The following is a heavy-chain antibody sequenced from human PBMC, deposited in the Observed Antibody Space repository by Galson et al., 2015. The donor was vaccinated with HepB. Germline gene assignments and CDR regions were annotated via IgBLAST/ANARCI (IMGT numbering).Heavy chain of an antibody. Sequence: SLRLSCAASGFTFSSYAMSWVRQAPGKGLEWVSAISGSGGSTYYADSVKGRFTISRDNSKNTLYLQMNSLRAEDTAVYYCAKTTLGRYWYFDLWGRGTLVTVSS. CDR3: AKTTLGRYWYFDL. CDR2: ISGSGGST. D-gene: IGHD1-26*01. V-gene: IGHV3-23*01. J-gene: IGHJ2*01. CDR1: GFTFSSYA.